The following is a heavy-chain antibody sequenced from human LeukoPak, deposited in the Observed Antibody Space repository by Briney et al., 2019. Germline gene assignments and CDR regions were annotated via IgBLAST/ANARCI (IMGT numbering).Heavy chain of an antibody. V-gene: IGHV3-23*01. CDR2: ISATGTST. D-gene: IGHD6-19*01. CDR1: GFTFSSYA. Sequence: GGSLRLSCAASGFTFSSYAMTWVRQAPGKGLEWVSTISATGTSTYYADSVKGRLTISRDNSKNTLYLQMNSLRAEDTAVYHCAKHSDRSGWYNDFWGQGTLVTVSS. CDR3: AKHSDRSGWYNDF. J-gene: IGHJ4*02.